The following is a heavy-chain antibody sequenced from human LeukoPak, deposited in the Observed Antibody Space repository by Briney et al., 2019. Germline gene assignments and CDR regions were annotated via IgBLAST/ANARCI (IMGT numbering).Heavy chain of an antibody. D-gene: IGHD6-13*01. CDR1: GFTFDDYA. CDR2: ISWNSGSI. CDR3: AKGRYSSSWSYFDY. J-gene: IGHJ4*02. Sequence: GGSQRLSCAASGFTFDDYAMHWVRQAPGKGLEWVSGISWNSGSIGYADSVKGRFTISRDNAKNSLYLQMNSLRAEDMALYYCAKGRYSSSWSYFDYWGQGTLVTVSS. V-gene: IGHV3-9*03.